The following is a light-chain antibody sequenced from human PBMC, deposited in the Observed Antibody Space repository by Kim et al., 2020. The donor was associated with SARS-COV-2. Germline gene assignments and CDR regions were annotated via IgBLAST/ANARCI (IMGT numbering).Light chain of an antibody. V-gene: IGLV1-47*01. CDR3: AAWDDSLRGWV. Sequence: GPKVAISCSGSSSNLGANYVYWYQQFPGMAPKLLMYRNNQRPSGVPDRFSGSKSGTTASLAISGLRSEDEADYHCAAWDDSLRGWVFGGGTKLTVL. J-gene: IGLJ3*02. CDR2: RNN. CDR1: SSNLGANY.